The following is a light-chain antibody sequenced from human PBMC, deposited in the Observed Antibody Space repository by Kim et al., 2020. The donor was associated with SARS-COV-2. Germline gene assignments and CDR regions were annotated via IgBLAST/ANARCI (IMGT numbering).Light chain of an antibody. CDR2: QDS. CDR1: KLGDKY. CDR3: QAWDSSTAV. V-gene: IGLV3-1*01. Sequence: SYELTQPPSVSVSPGQTASITCSGDKLGDKYACWYQQKPGQSPVLVIYQDSKRPSGIPERFSGSISGNTATLTISGTQAMDEADYYCQAWDSSTAVFGGGSQLTFL. J-gene: IGLJ3*02.